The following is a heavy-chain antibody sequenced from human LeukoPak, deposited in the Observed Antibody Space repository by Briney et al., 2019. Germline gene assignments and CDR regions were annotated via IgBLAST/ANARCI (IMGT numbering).Heavy chain of an antibody. Sequence: SETLSLTCAVYGGSSSGYYWSWIRQPPGKGLEWIGEINHSGSTNYNPSLKSRVTISVDTSKNQFSLKLSSVTAADTAVYYCARSGSGMGFTFGGVINYWGQGTLVTVSS. D-gene: IGHD3-16*01. CDR1: GGSSSGYY. J-gene: IGHJ4*02. V-gene: IGHV4-34*01. CDR3: ARSGSGMGFTFGGVINY. CDR2: INHSGST.